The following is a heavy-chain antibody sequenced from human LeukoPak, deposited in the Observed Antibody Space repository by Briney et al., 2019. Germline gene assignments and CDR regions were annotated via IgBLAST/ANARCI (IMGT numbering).Heavy chain of an antibody. CDR1: GASISSNNW. D-gene: IGHD6-13*01. J-gene: IGHJ4*02. CDR2: IYHSGST. Sequence: SETLSLTCAVSGASISSNNWWWSWVRQPPGKRLEWIGEIYHSGSTNYNPSLKSRVTMSVDKSKNQFSLKLSSVTAADTAVYYCAGAEPRGIIWYPYWGQGTLVTVSS. V-gene: IGHV4-4*02. CDR3: AGAEPRGIIWYPY.